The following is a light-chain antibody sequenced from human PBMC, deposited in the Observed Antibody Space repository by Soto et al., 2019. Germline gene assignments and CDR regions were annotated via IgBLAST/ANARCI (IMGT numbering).Light chain of an antibody. V-gene: IGLV2-14*01. J-gene: IGLJ1*01. CDR2: DVS. Sequence: QSVLTQPASVSWSPGQSITISCTGTSSDVGGYSYVSWYQQHPGKAPKLMIYDVSNRPSGVSNRFSGSKSGNTASLTISGLQAEDEADYYCSSYTSSSTLLYVFGTGTKVTVL. CDR1: SSDVGGYSY. CDR3: SSYTSSSTLLYV.